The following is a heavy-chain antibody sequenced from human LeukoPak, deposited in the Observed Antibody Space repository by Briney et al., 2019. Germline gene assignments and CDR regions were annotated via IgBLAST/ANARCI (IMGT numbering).Heavy chain of an antibody. D-gene: IGHD1-20*01. CDR3: ARGDSYNWNRFVFDP. CDR1: GGTFSSYA. V-gene: IGHV1-69*05. CDR2: IIPIFGTA. J-gene: IGHJ5*02. Sequence: ASVTVSCKASGGTFSSYAISWVRQAPGQGLEWMGGIIPIFGTANYAQKFQGRVTITTDESTSTAYMKLSSLRSGDTAVYYCARGDSYNWNRFVFDPWGQGTLVTVSS.